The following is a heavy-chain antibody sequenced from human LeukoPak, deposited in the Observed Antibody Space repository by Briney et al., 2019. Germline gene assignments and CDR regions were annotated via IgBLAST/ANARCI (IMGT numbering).Heavy chain of an antibody. CDR1: GGSISSSSYY. CDR2: IYYSGST. CDR3: ARGDLNDEYLLGYMDV. V-gene: IGHV4-39*07. D-gene: IGHD2-2*01. J-gene: IGHJ6*03. Sequence: SETLSLTCTVSGGSISSSSYYWGWIRQPPGKGLEWIGSIYYSGSTYYNPSLKSRVTISVDTSKNQFSLKLSSVTAADTAVYYCARGDLNDEYLLGYMDVWGKGTTVTVSS.